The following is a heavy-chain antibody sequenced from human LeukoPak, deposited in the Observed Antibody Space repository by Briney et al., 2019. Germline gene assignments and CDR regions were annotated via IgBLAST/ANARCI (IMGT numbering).Heavy chain of an antibody. CDR1: AFTFSYYW. CDR2: IKQDGSEK. CDR3: LRNRWYRTYDC. V-gene: IGHV3-7*01. D-gene: IGHD1-26*01. J-gene: IGHJ4*02. Sequence: PGGSLRLSCAASAFTFSYYWMKWVRQAPGKGLEWVASIKQDGSEKYYVDSVKGRFTISRDNAKNSLYLQMNTLRAEDTAVYYCLRNRWYRTYDCWGQGTLVTVSS.